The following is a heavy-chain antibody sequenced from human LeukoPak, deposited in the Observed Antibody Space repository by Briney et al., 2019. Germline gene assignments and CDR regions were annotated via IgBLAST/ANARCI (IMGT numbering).Heavy chain of an antibody. CDR1: GGSISSSSYY. J-gene: IGHJ3*02. Sequence: MASETLSLTCTVSGGSISSSSYYWGWIRQPPGKGLEWIGSIYYSGSTYYNPSLKSRVTISVDTSKNQFSLKLSSVTAADTAVYYCARDVWVGTGYLMGAAFDIWGQGTMVTVSS. CDR3: ARDVWVGTGYLMGAAFDI. V-gene: IGHV4-39*02. D-gene: IGHD1-26*01. CDR2: IYYSGST.